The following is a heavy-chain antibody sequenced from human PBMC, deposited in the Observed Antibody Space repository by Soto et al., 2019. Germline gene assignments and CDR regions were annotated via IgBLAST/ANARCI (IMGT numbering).Heavy chain of an antibody. CDR2: INHSGST. J-gene: IGHJ5*02. V-gene: IGHV4-34*01. CDR3: ARGRLLWFFTWSDP. Sequence: QVQLQQWGAGLLKPSETLSLTCAVYGGSFSGYYWSWIRQPPGKGLQWIGEINHSGSTNYNPCLKSRVTISLDTSKTQFSLKLSSVTAVDTAVYYCARGRLLWFFTWSDPWGQGTLVTVSS. CDR1: GGSFSGYY. D-gene: IGHD5-18*01.